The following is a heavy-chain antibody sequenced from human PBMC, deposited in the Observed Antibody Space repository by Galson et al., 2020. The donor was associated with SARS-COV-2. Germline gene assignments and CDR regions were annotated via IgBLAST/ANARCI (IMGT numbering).Heavy chain of an antibody. D-gene: IGHD3-22*01. J-gene: IGHJ4*02. Sequence: ASVKVSCKVSGYIVTELSMHWVRQAPGKGLEWMGGFDPEDGEAIYAQKFQGRVTVTEDTSTDTAYMELSSLRSEDTAVYFCATVYYDTSGFYYYYFDSWGQGTLVTVSS. V-gene: IGHV1-24*01. CDR3: ATVYYDTSGFYYYYFDS. CDR2: FDPEDGEA. CDR1: GYIVTELS.